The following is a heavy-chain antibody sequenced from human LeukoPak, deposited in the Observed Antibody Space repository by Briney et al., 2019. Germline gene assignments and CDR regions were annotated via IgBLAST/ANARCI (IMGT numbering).Heavy chain of an antibody. Sequence: PSETLSLTCTVSGGSISSGSYYWSWIRQPAGKGLEWIGRIYTTGSTNYNPSLKSRVIISIDTSKNQFSLKLNSVTAADTAVYYCARDLVVPAARGYCSSTSCPSDAFDIWGQGTMVTVSS. CDR1: GGSISSGSYY. D-gene: IGHD2-2*01. CDR3: ARDLVVPAARGYCSSTSCPSDAFDI. CDR2: IYTTGST. V-gene: IGHV4-61*02. J-gene: IGHJ3*02.